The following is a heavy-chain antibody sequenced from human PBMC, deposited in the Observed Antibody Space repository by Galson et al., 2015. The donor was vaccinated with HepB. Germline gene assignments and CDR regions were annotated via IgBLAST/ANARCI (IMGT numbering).Heavy chain of an antibody. V-gene: IGHV5-51*01. CDR2: IYPGDSDT. J-gene: IGHJ4*02. CDR1: GYSFTSYW. CDR3: ARHQYYYDSSGLLRFKGYYFDY. Sequence: QSGAEVKKPGESLKISCKGSGYSFTSYWIGWVRQMPGKGLEWMGIIYPGDSDTRYSPSFQGQVTISADKSISTAYLQWSSLKASDTAMYYCARHQYYYDSSGLLRFKGYYFDYWGQGTLVTVSS. D-gene: IGHD3-22*01.